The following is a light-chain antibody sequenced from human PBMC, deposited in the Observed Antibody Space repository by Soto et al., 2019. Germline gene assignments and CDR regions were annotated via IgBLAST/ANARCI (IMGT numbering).Light chain of an antibody. CDR3: QQYGRSPMYS. Sequence: EIVLTQSPGSLCLSPVEGSTLSCRASQSISSNSLAWYQHKPGQAPRLLIYGASIRATGIPDRFSGSGSGTDFTLTISRLEPEDFAVYYCQQYGRSPMYSFGQGTKVDIK. V-gene: IGKV3-20*01. CDR2: GAS. J-gene: IGKJ2*03. CDR1: QSISSNS.